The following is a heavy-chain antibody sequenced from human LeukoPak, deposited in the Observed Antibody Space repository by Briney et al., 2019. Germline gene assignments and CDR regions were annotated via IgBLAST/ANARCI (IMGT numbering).Heavy chain of an antibody. CDR3: AKGHSDFGTGFDL. CDR2: ISGSGVST. J-gene: IGHJ4*02. CDR1: GFTFTDHA. V-gene: IGHV3-23*01. D-gene: IGHD4-17*01. Sequence: GGSLRLSCGASGFTFTDHAMTWVRQTPGKGLECVSVISGSGVSTYYADSVKGRFTISRDNSKNTLYLQMSSLRAEDTAIYYCAKGHSDFGTGFDLWGQGTLVTVSS.